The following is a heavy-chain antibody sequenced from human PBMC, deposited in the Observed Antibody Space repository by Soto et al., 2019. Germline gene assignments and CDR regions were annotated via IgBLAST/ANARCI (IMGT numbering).Heavy chain of an antibody. V-gene: IGHV3-53*01. Sequence: EVQLVESGGGLVQPGGSLRLSCTVSGFSVSSNRLGWVVQAPAKGLEWASVISSGGNTDYADSVRGRFTISRDSSRNTVYLQMNSLRPADTAVYYCARVQSDSNGWYHVDSWGRGTLVTVSS. J-gene: IGHJ4*02. CDR2: ISSGGNT. D-gene: IGHD6-19*01. CDR1: GFSVSSNR. CDR3: ARVQSDSNGWYHVDS.